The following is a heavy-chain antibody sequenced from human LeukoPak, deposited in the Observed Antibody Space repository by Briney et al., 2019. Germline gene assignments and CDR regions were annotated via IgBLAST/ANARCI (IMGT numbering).Heavy chain of an antibody. D-gene: IGHD4-17*01. V-gene: IGHV4-34*03. CDR3: PGSDLYGDYPPGKY. CDR2: INHSGST. CDR1: GGSFSGYY. J-gene: IGHJ4*02. Sequence: SETLSLTCAVYGGSFSGYYWSWIRQPPGKGLEWIGEINHSGSTNYNPYLRSRVTISVDTSKKQFSLKLSSGTAAATPWYSGPGSDLYGDYPPGKYWGQGTLVTVSS.